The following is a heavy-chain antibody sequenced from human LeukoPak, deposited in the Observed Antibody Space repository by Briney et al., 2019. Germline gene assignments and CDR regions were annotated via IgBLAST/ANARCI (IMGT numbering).Heavy chain of an antibody. V-gene: IGHV3-30*18. D-gene: IGHD2-15*01. J-gene: IGHJ4*02. CDR2: ISYDGSNK. CDR1: GFTFSSYG. Sequence: GGSLRLSCAASGFTFSSYGMHWVRQAPGRGLEWVAVISYDGSNKYYADSVKGRFTISRDNSKNTLYLQMNSLRAEDTAVYYCAKDLRSGLHQYYFDYWGQGTLVTVSS. CDR3: AKDLRSGLHQYYFDY.